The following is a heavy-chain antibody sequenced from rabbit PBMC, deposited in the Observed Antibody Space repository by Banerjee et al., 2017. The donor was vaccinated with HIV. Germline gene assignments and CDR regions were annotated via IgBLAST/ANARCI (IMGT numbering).Heavy chain of an antibody. CDR3: VSGYSSGWPYFSL. J-gene: IGHJ4*01. Sequence: QSLEESGGDLVKPGASLTLTCTASGFSFNNSYYMCWVRQAPGKGLEWIACIYTGSSGSTYYASWVNGRFTISSHNAQNTLYLQLNSLTAADTATYFCVSGYSSGWPYFSLWGPGTLVTVS. D-gene: IGHD4-1*01. CDR1: GFSFNNSYY. V-gene: IGHV1S40*01. CDR2: IYTGSSGST.